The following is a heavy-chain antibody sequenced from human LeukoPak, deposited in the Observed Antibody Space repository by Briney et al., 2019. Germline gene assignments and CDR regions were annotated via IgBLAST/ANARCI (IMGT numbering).Heavy chain of an antibody. Sequence: PSETLSLTCTVSGGSISSYYWSWIRQPPGKGLEWIGYIYYSGSTNYNPSLKSRVTISVDTSKNQFSLKLSSVTAADTAVYYCARGYGSGWYGRSPDYWGQGTLVTVSS. J-gene: IGHJ4*02. D-gene: IGHD6-19*01. CDR3: ARGYGSGWYGRSPDY. V-gene: IGHV4-59*01. CDR2: IYYSGST. CDR1: GGSISSYY.